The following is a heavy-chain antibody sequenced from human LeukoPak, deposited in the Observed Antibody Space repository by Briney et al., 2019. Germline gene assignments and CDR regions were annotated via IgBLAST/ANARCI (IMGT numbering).Heavy chain of an antibody. CDR2: ISGDNDNT. V-gene: IGHV1-18*01. CDR3: ARATSLGDSSGYYYADS. J-gene: IGHJ5*01. Sequence: ASVKVSCKASGYTFTSYGISWVRQAPGRGLEWMGWISGDNDNTYYAQKYQGIVTMTTDTSTNTAYMELRSLRSDDTAVYYCARATSLGDSSGYYYADSWGQGTLVTVSS. CDR1: GYTFTSYG. D-gene: IGHD3-22*01.